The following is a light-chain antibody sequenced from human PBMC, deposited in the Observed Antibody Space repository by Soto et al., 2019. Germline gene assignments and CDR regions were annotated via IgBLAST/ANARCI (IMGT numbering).Light chain of an antibody. Sequence: EIGLTQSPGTLSLSPGERATLSCRASQSVSSSYLAWYQQKPGQAPRLLIYGASSRATGIPDRFSGSGSGTDFTLTISRLEPEDFAAYYCQQYGSSPPYTFGQGTKLQIK. CDR1: QSVSSSY. CDR2: GAS. V-gene: IGKV3-20*01. J-gene: IGKJ2*01. CDR3: QQYGSSPPYT.